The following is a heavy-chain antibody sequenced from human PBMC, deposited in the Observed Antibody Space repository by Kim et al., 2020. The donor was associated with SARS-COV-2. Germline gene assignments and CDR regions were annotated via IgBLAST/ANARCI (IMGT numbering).Heavy chain of an antibody. D-gene: IGHD1-26*01. CDR2: GTT. J-gene: IGHJ4*02. Sequence: GTTNAHPSRTSAVTIAVDTSKNQFSLKLSSVTAADTAVYYCARGGSYYRDWGQGTLVTVSS. V-gene: IGHV4-59*01. CDR3: ARGGSYYRD.